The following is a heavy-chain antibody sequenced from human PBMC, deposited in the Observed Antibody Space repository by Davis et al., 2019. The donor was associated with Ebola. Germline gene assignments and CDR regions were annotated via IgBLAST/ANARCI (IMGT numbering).Heavy chain of an antibody. J-gene: IGHJ4*02. V-gene: IGHV3-74*01. CDR3: TRVPRDRYDYEGDY. CDR2: INTDGRRT. Sequence: PGGSLTLSCVASGFAFDSYWMPWVCQPPGKGLEWVSHINTDGRRTNYADLVRGRFTISRVNAENTLYLQLNSLRVEDTAVYYCTRVPRDRYDYEGDYWGQGTLVTVSS. D-gene: IGHD5-12*01. CDR1: GFAFDSYW.